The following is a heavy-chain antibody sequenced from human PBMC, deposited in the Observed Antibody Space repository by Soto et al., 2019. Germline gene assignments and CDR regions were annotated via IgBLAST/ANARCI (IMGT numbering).Heavy chain of an antibody. CDR1: GYTFTSYG. V-gene: IGHV1-3*01. Sequence: ASVKVSCKASGYTFTSYGIHWVRQAPGQRLEWMGWINAANGDTKYSPKFQGRVTITRDTSASTAYMELSSLRSEDTAVYYCVRRHVSATGIDWFDPWGQGTLITVSS. CDR2: INAANGDT. D-gene: IGHD6-13*01. CDR3: VRRHVSATGIDWFDP. J-gene: IGHJ5*02.